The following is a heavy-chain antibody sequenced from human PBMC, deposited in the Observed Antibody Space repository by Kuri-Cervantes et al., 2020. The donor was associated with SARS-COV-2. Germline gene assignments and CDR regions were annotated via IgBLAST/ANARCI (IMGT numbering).Heavy chain of an antibody. V-gene: IGHV4-34*01. CDR3: ARQVETYYYYYGMDV. CDR1: GGSFSGYY. CDR2: INHSGST. J-gene: IGHJ6*02. Sequence: SETLSLTCAVYGGSFSGYYWSWIRQPPGKGLEWIGEINHSGSTNYNPSLKSRVTISVDTSKNQFSLKLSSVTAADTAVYYCARQVETYYYYYGMDVWGQGTTVTVSS.